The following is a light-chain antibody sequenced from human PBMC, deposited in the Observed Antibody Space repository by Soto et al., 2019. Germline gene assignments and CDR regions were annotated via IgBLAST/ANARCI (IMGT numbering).Light chain of an antibody. CDR3: QQSYTSPVT. V-gene: IGKV1-39*01. J-gene: IGKJ4*01. CDR2: AAS. CDR1: QSISNY. Sequence: DIQMTQSPSSLSASVGDRVTISCRASQSISNYVNWYQQKPGKAPKLLIYAASNLQSGVPLRFSGSRSGTDFTLTISSLQPEDFGTYYCQQSYTSPVTFGGGTKVDIK.